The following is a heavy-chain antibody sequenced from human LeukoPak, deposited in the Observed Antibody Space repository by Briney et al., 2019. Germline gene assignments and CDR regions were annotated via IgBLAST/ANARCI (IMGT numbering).Heavy chain of an antibody. D-gene: IGHD1-26*01. CDR2: ISSSSSTI. CDR1: KFTFSSYS. J-gene: IGHJ2*01. CDR3: AKSGSYSLYWYFDL. V-gene: IGHV3-48*02. Sequence: PGGSLRLSCTASKFTFSSYSMNWVRQAPGKGLEGVSYISSSSSTIYYADSVKGRFTISRDHVKNSLYLQMNSLRDEDTAVYYCAKSGSYSLYWYFDLWGRGTLVTVSS.